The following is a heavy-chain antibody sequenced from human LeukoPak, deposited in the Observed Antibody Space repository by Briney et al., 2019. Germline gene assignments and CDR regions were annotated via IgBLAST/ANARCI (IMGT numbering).Heavy chain of an antibody. D-gene: IGHD6-19*01. CDR2: IYSGGST. CDR1: GFTFSSYA. CDR3: ASIAVAGYFDY. Sequence: QSGGSLRLSCAASGFTFSSYAMSWVRQAPGKGLEWVSVIYSGGSTYYADSVKGRFTISRDNSKNTLYLQMNSLRAEDTAVYYCASIAVAGYFDYWGQGTLVTVSS. J-gene: IGHJ4*02. V-gene: IGHV3-66*01.